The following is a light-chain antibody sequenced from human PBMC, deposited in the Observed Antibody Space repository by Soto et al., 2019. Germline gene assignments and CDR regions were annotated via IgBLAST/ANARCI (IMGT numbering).Light chain of an antibody. V-gene: IGKV1-5*03. CDR3: QRYNSDSET. CDR1: QSISNS. Sequence: DIQMTQSPSTLSASVGDRVTITCRASQSISNSLAWFQQKPGKAPKVLIYQTSKLHNGVPSRFSGSGSGTEFTLTISGLQPDDFATYYCQRYNSDSETFGQGTNVQIK. J-gene: IGKJ1*01. CDR2: QTS.